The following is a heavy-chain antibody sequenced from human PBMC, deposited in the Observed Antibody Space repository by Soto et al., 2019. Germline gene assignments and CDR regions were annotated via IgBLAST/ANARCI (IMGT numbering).Heavy chain of an antibody. J-gene: IGHJ3*02. CDR2: IYYSGST. CDR1: GGSISSYY. Sequence: QVQLQESGPGLVKPSETLSLTCTVSGGSISSYYWSWIRQPPGKGLEWIGYIYYSGSTNYNPSLKSRVTISVDTSMNLSSLKLSSVPGADTAVYYCARDSFKRDWNYRFGSFDIWGQGTMVTVSS. CDR3: ARDSFKRDWNYRFGSFDI. V-gene: IGHV4-59*01. D-gene: IGHD1-7*01.